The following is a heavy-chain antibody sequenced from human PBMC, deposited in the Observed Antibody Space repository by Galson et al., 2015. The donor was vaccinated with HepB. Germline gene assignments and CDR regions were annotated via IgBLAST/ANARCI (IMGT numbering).Heavy chain of an antibody. D-gene: IGHD2-15*01. J-gene: IGHJ4*02. V-gene: IGHV1-18*04. Sequence: SVKVSCKASGYTFTSYGISWVRQAPGQGLEWMGWISAYNGNTNYAQKLQGRVTMTTDTSTSTAYMELRSLRSDDTAVYYCARDRCSGGSCNSRTDYWGQGTLVTVSS. CDR3: ARDRCSGGSCNSRTDY. CDR1: GYTFTSYG. CDR2: ISAYNGNT.